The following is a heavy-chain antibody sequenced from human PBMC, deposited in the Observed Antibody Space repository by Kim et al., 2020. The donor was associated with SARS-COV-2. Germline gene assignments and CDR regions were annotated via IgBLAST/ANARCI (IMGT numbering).Heavy chain of an antibody. D-gene: IGHD5-12*01. CDR3: ARASYSGYDDLDY. Sequence: YAGTVKGRFTISRDNHKNALYLQMNGLRAEDTAVYYCARASYSGYDDLDYWGQGTLVTVSS. V-gene: IGHV3-23*01. J-gene: IGHJ4*02.